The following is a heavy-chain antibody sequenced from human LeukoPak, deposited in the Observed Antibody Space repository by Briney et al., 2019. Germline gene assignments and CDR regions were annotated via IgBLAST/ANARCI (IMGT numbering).Heavy chain of an antibody. V-gene: IGHV1-69*01. Sequence: SVKVSCKASGGTFSSYAISWVRQAPGQGLEWMGGIIPIFGTANYAQKFQGRVTITADESTSTAYMELSSLRSEDTAVYYCARDGVYGDYEVGVFDYWGQGTLVTASS. CDR1: GGTFSSYA. J-gene: IGHJ4*02. D-gene: IGHD4-17*01. CDR2: IIPIFGTA. CDR3: ARDGVYGDYEVGVFDY.